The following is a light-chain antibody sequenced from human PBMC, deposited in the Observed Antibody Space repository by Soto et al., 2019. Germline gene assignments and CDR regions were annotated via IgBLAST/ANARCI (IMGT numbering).Light chain of an antibody. V-gene: IGKV1-39*01. J-gene: IGKJ4*01. Sequence: DIQMTQSPSSLSASVGDRVTITCRASQNIATYLNWYQQKPGKVPKLLIYAASSLQSGVPSGFSGSGSGTDFTLTISSLQPEDFATYYCQQGYNAPLTFGGGTKVEI. CDR2: AAS. CDR1: QNIATY. CDR3: QQGYNAPLT.